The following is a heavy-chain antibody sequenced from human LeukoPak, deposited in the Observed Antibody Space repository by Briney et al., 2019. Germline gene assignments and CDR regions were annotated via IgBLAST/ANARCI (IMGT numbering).Heavy chain of an antibody. J-gene: IGHJ3*02. CDR2: LSEDGSKK. CDR1: GFSFNNYW. V-gene: IGHV3-7*01. Sequence: GGSLRLSCAASGFSFNNYWMGWGGQAQGKGMEWVADLSEDGSKKNYVDSVKGRFTISRDNAKNSLYLQMNSLRAEDTAVYYCTRGLAYSFDIWGQGTMVTVSS. D-gene: IGHD3-10*01. CDR3: TRGLAYSFDI.